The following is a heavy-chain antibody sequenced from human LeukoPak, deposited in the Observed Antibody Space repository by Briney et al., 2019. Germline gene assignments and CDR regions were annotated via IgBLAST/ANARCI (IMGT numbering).Heavy chain of an antibody. J-gene: IGHJ4*02. CDR2: INGDGSST. V-gene: IGHV3-74*01. CDR1: GFTFSTDW. CDR3: ARALGDI. Sequence: GGSLRLSCAASGFTFSTDWMHWVRQAPGKGLVWVSRINGDGSSTSYGDSVKGRFTISRDNAKNTLYLQMNGLRVEDTAVYYCARALGDIRGQGTLVTVSS.